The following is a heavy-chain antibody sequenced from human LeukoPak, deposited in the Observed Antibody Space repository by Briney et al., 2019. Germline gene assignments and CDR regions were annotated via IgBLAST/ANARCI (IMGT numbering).Heavy chain of an antibody. J-gene: IGHJ3*02. Sequence: PGGSLRLSCAASGFTFSSYGMHWVRQAPGKGLEWVAVISYDGSNKYYADSVKGRFTISRDNSENTLYLQMNSLRAEDTAVYYCAKDLGDIVVVVAANHDAFDIWGQGTMVTVSS. CDR3: AKDLGDIVVVVAANHDAFDI. CDR1: GFTFSSYG. CDR2: ISYDGSNK. D-gene: IGHD2-15*01. V-gene: IGHV3-30*18.